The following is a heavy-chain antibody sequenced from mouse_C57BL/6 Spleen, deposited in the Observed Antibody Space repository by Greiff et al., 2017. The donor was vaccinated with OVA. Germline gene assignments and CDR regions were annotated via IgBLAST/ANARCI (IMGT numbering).Heavy chain of an antibody. V-gene: IGHV1-64*01. J-gene: IGHJ3*01. D-gene: IGHD2-4*01. Sequence: VQLQQPGAELVKPGASVKLSCKASGYTFTSYWMHWVKQRPGQGLEWIGMIHPNSGSTNYNEKFKSKATLTVDKSSSTAYMQLSSLTSEDSAVYYCASNFYYDYDCFAYWGQGTLVTVSA. CDR3: ASNFYYDYDCFAY. CDR2: IHPNSGST. CDR1: GYTFTSYW.